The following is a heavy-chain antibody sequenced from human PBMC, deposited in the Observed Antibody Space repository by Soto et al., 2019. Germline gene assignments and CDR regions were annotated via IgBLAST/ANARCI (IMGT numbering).Heavy chain of an antibody. D-gene: IGHD6-13*01. V-gene: IGHV3-30*18. CDR1: GLTFSSYG. Sequence: PGGSLRLSCAASGLTFSSYGMHWVRQAPGKGLEGVAVISYDGSNKYYADSVKGRFTISRDNSKNTLYLQMNSLRAEDTAVYYCAKDRAAARNYFAYWGQGTLVTVSS. J-gene: IGHJ4*02. CDR3: AKDRAAARNYFAY. CDR2: ISYDGSNK.